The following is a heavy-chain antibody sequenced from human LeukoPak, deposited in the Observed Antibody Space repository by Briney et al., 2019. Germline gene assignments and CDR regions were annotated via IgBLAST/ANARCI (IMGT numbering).Heavy chain of an antibody. CDR3: ARHGIMGAIGIDY. V-gene: IGHV4-4*02. J-gene: IGHJ4*02. CDR1: GGSISSSNW. D-gene: IGHD1-26*01. Sequence: PSETLSLTCAVSGGSISSSNWWSWVRQPPGKGLEWIGEIYHSGSTNYNPSLKSRVTISVDTSKNQFSLKLSSVTAADTAVYYCARHGIMGAIGIDYWGQGTLVTVSS. CDR2: IYHSGST.